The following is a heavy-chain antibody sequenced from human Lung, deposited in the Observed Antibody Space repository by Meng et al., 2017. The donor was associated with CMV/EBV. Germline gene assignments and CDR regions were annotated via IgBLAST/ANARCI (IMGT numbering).Heavy chain of an antibody. V-gene: IGHV4-34*01. CDR3: ARHGYSSSWRGNNNWLDP. D-gene: IGHD6-13*01. CDR1: DASFSGYY. CDR2: INHYGST. J-gene: IGHJ5*02. Sequence: SXTXSLXCAVYDASFSGYYWSWIRQPPGKGLEWIGKINHYGSTDYNPSLKSRVTISVDTSKNQLSLRLSPVTAADTAVYYCARHGYSSSWRGNNNWLDPWGQGTLVTVSS.